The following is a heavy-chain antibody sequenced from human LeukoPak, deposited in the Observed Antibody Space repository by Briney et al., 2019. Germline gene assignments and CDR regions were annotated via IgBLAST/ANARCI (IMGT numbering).Heavy chain of an antibody. J-gene: IGHJ4*02. V-gene: IGHV4-4*09. Sequence: NPSETLSLTCTVSGDSISGYCWSWIRQPPGQGLEYIGYIYSSGTTNYNPSLKSRFSISVDTSKNQFSLKLNSVTAADTAVYYCARDAIDSSGFDFDYWGQGTLVTVSS. CDR1: GDSISGYC. CDR3: ARDAIDSSGFDFDY. D-gene: IGHD3-22*01. CDR2: IYSSGTT.